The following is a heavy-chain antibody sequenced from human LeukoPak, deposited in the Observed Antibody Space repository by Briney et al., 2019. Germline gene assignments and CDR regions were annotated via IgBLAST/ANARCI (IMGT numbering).Heavy chain of an antibody. D-gene: IGHD3-10*01. J-gene: IGHJ3*02. Sequence: GGSLRLSCAASGVTFSSYWMSWVRQAPGKGLEWVSSISSSSSYIYYADSVKGRFTISRDNAKNSLYLQMNSLRAEDTAVYYCARDVAGSGSPRDAFDIWGQGTMVTVSS. CDR3: ARDVAGSGSPRDAFDI. V-gene: IGHV3-21*01. CDR1: GVTFSSYW. CDR2: ISSSSSYI.